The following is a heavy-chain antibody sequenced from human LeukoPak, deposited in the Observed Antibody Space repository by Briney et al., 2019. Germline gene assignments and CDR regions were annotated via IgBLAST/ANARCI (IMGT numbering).Heavy chain of an antibody. Sequence: GGSLRLSCAASGFTFDDYAMHWVRQAPGKGLEWVSGISWNSGSIGYADSVKGRFTISRDNAKNSLYLQMNSLRAEDTALYYCAKDLFLSDRSWFFDLWGQGTLVTVSS. D-gene: IGHD3-22*01. J-gene: IGHJ4*02. CDR3: AKDLFLSDRSWFFDL. V-gene: IGHV3-9*01. CDR1: GFTFDDYA. CDR2: ISWNSGSI.